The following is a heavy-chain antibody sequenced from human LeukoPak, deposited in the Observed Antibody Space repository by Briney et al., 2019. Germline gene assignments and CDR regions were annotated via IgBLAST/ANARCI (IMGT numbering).Heavy chain of an antibody. CDR3: ARAGYCSGGSCYGSDY. J-gene: IGHJ4*02. CDR2: IWYDGSIQ. CDR1: GFTFSSYG. Sequence: GGSLRLSRAASGFTFSSYGMHWVRQAPGKGLEWVAAIWYDGSIQYYADSVKGRFTIYRDNSKNTLYLQMDSLRAEDTAVYYCARAGYCSGGSCYGSDYWGQGTLVTVSS. D-gene: IGHD2-15*01. V-gene: IGHV3-33*01.